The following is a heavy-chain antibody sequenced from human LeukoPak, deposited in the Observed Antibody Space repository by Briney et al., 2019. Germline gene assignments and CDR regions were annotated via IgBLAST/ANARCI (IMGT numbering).Heavy chain of an antibody. V-gene: IGHV3-43D*04. CDR1: GFTFDDCA. Sequence: GGSLRLSCAASGFTFDDCAMHWVRQAPGKGLEWVSLISWDGGSTYYADSVKGRFTISRDNSKNSLYLQMNSLRAEDTALYYCAKDSSDYYDSSGYIDYWGQGTLVTVSS. D-gene: IGHD3-22*01. CDR3: AKDSSDYYDSSGYIDY. J-gene: IGHJ4*02. CDR2: ISWDGGST.